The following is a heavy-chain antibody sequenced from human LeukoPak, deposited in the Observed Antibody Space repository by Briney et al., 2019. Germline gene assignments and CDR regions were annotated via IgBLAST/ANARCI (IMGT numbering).Heavy chain of an antibody. CDR1: GFTFSSHA. CDR2: IDIGGDNT. J-gene: IGHJ4*02. Sequence: GGSLRLSCAVSGFTFSSHAWSWVRQAPGRGLEWVSCIDIGGDNTYYADSVKGRFTISRDNSKNTLFLQMDSLRAEDSAVYYCANEIRPNDYWGRGTLVTVSS. D-gene: IGHD4-17*01. CDR3: ANEIRPNDY. V-gene: IGHV3-23*03.